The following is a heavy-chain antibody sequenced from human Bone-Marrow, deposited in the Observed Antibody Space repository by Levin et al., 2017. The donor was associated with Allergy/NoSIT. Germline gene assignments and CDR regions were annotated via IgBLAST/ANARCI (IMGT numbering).Heavy chain of an antibody. V-gene: IGHV4-59*01. CDR1: GGSISSYY. CDR3: ARAPLSYCSGGSCYVEPYYYYMDV. Sequence: PSETLSLTCTVSGGSISSYYWSWIRQPPGKGLEWIGYIYYSGSTNYNPSLKSRVTISVDTSKNQFSLKLSSVTAADTAVYYCARAPLSYCSGGSCYVEPYYYYMDVWGKGTTVTVSS. CDR2: IYYSGST. J-gene: IGHJ6*03. D-gene: IGHD2-15*01.